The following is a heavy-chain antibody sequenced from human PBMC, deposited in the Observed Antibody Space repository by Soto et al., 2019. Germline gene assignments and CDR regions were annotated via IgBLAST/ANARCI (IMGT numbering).Heavy chain of an antibody. Sequence: EVQLVESGGGLVQPGGSLRLSCAASGFTFSTSWMSWVRQAPEKGLEWVAHMNQDGTDKYYVDSVKGRFTISRDNAKNSLYLQMNSLRAEDTAVYYCVGWCYGSHWGQGTLVSVSS. J-gene: IGHJ4*02. D-gene: IGHD2-2*01. V-gene: IGHV3-7*01. CDR1: GFTFSTSW. CDR2: MNQDGTDK. CDR3: VGWCYGSH.